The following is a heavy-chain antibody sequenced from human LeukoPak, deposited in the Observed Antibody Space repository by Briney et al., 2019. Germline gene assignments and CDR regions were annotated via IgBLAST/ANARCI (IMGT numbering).Heavy chain of an antibody. D-gene: IGHD6-19*01. J-gene: IGHJ4*02. CDR3: ARDKGVYSSGWYVGY. V-gene: IGHV3-48*04. CDR2: ISSSSSTI. CDR1: GFTFSSYS. Sequence: PGGSLRLSCAASGFTFSSYSMNWVRQAPGKGLEWVSYISSSSSTIYYADSVKGRFTISRDNAKNSLYLQMNSLRAEDTAVYYCARDKGVYSSGWYVGYWGQGTLVTVSS.